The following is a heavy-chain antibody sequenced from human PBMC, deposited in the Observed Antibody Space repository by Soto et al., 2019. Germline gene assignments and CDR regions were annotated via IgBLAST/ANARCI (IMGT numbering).Heavy chain of an antibody. CDR1: GFIFSDYA. J-gene: IGHJ6*02. Sequence: QVQLVDSGGGVVQPERSLRLSCRASGFIFSDYAIHWVRQAPGRGLEWVAVLIDDGYFQYYADSVKGRFTISSDKSNNTVDLHMSSLRVDDTAVYYCARELGRSYYYGMDVWGQGTTVIVSS. CDR2: LIDDGYFQ. V-gene: IGHV3-30-3*01. D-gene: IGHD3-10*01. CDR3: ARELGRSYYYGMDV.